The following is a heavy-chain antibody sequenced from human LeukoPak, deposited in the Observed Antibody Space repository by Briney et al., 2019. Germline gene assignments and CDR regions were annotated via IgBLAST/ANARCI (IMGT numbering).Heavy chain of an antibody. CDR3: AKSSGTMVQGANWFDP. Sequence: GGSLRLSCAASGLTFSSYAMSWVRQAPGKGLEWVSAISGSGGSTYYADSVKGRFTISRDNSKNTLYLQMNSLRAEDTAVYYCAKSSGTMVQGANWFDPWGQGTLVTVSS. J-gene: IGHJ5*02. CDR1: GLTFSSYA. V-gene: IGHV3-23*01. CDR2: ISGSGGST. D-gene: IGHD3-10*01.